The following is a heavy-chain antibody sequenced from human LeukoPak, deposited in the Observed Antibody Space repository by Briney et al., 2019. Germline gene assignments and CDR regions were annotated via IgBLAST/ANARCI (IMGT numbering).Heavy chain of an antibody. J-gene: IGHJ6*02. Sequence: GGSLRLSCAASGFTFSSYWMSWVRQAPGKGLEWVANIKQDGSEKYYVDSVKGRFTISRDNAKNSLYLQMSSLRAEDTAVYYCARHDYGDYEPDYYYGMDVWGQGTTVTVSS. CDR2: IKQDGSEK. CDR1: GFTFSSYW. CDR3: ARHDYGDYEPDYYYGMDV. V-gene: IGHV3-7*01. D-gene: IGHD4-17*01.